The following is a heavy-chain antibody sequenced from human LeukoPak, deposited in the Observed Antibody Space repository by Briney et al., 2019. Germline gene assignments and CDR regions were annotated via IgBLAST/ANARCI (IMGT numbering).Heavy chain of an antibody. V-gene: IGHV1-2*06. CDR3: ARDSPASEN. CDR1: GYTFSGYY. D-gene: IGHD3-10*01. Sequence: GASVKASCKASGYTFSGYYIHWVRQSPGQGLDWMGRINPSSGGTNYAPKFQGRVTMTRDTSISTAYMDLTRLTSDDTAVYYCARDSPASENWGQGTLVTVSS. CDR2: INPSSGGT. J-gene: IGHJ4*02.